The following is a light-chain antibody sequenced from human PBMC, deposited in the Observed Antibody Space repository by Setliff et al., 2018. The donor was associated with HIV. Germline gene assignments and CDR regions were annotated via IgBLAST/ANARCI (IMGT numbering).Light chain of an antibody. V-gene: IGLV2-14*03. J-gene: IGLJ1*01. CDR2: GVI. Sequence: QSALTQPASVSGSPGQSITISCTGISSDVGGYYSVSWYQQHPGKAPKLMIYGVINRPSGVSNRFSGSRSGNTASLTISGLQSEDEADYYCCSYAGSYTSLYVFGTGTKVTVL. CDR3: CSYAGSYTSLYV. CDR1: SSDVGGYYS.